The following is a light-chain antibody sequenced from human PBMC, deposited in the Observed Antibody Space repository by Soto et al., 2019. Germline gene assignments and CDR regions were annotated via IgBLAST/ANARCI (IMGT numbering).Light chain of an antibody. CDR2: DVN. CDR3: CSYAGAYSVI. V-gene: IGLV2-11*01. Sequence: QSALTQPRSVSGSPGQSVTFSCTGTSGDIGAYNYVSWYQFHPGKAPKMIIYDVNKRPSGVPDRFSGSKSGNTASLTISGLQTEDEADYYCCSYAGAYSVILGGGTKLTVL. J-gene: IGLJ2*01. CDR1: SGDIGAYNY.